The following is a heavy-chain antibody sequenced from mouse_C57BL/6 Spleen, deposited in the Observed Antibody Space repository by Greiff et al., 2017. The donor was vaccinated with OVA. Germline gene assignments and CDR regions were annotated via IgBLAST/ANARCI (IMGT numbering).Heavy chain of an antibody. V-gene: IGHV14-1*01. CDR2: IDPEDGDT. CDR3: TFLYYGSSVFAY. Sequence: VQLQQSGAELVRPGASVKLSCTASGFNIKDYYMHWVKQRPEHGLEWIGRIDPEDGDTEYAPKFQGKATMTADTSSNKAYLQLSSLTSEDTAVYYCTFLYYGSSVFAYWGQGTLVTVSA. D-gene: IGHD1-1*01. J-gene: IGHJ3*01. CDR1: GFNIKDYY.